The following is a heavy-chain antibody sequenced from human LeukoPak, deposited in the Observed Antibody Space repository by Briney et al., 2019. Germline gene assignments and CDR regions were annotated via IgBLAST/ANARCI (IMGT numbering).Heavy chain of an antibody. Sequence: GASVKVSCKASGYTFTSYDSNWVRQATGQGPEWMGWMNPSSGNTGYAQKFQGRVTMTRNTSISTAHMELSSLRSEDTALYYCARGLVPVRFLEWRAVYYMDVWGKGTTVTVSS. J-gene: IGHJ6*03. CDR2: MNPSSGNT. CDR3: ARGLVPVRFLEWRAVYYMDV. V-gene: IGHV1-8*01. D-gene: IGHD3-3*01. CDR1: GYTFTSYD.